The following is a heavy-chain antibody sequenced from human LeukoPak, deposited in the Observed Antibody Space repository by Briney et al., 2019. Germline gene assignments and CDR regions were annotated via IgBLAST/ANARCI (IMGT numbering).Heavy chain of an antibody. CDR1: GFTFSSYW. D-gene: IGHD5-18*01. J-gene: IGHJ4*02. Sequence: QPGGSLRLSCAASGFTFSSYWMSWVRQAPGKGLEWVSGISWNSGSIGYADSVKGRFTISRDNAKNSLYLQMNSLRAEDTALYYCAKARGSYGLIDYWGQGTLVTVSS. CDR2: ISWNSGSI. CDR3: AKARGSYGLIDY. V-gene: IGHV3-9*01.